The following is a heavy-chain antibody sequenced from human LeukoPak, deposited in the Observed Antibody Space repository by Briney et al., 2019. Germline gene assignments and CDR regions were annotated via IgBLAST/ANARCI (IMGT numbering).Heavy chain of an antibody. J-gene: IGHJ4*02. CDR3: ARDRYSGYDSGADY. V-gene: IGHV3-64*01. D-gene: IGHD5-12*01. CDR1: GFTFSSYG. Sequence: PGGSLRLSCAASGFTFSSYGMHCVRQAPGKGLEHVSGIRSNGGSTYYANSVKGRFTISRDNSKNTLYLQMGSLRAEDMAVYYCARDRYSGYDSGADYWGQGTLVTVSS. CDR2: IRSNGGST.